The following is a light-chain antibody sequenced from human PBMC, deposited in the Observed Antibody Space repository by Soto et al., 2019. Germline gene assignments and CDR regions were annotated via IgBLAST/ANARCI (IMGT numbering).Light chain of an antibody. Sequence: DIQMTQSPSALSASVGDRVTITCRASQTISTYLNWYQQKPGKAPKLLIYAASTLQSGVPSRFSGSGSGTDFTLTISSLQPEDFATYYCQQSLGIPYTFGQVTRLEIK. CDR2: AAS. J-gene: IGKJ2*01. V-gene: IGKV1-39*01. CDR1: QTISTY. CDR3: QQSLGIPYT.